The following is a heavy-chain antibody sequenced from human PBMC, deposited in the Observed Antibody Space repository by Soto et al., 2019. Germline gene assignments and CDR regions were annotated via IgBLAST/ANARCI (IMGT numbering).Heavy chain of an antibody. CDR2: IYSGGST. Sequence: GGSLRLSCAASGFTVSSNYMSWVRQAPGKGLEWVSVIYSGGSTYYADSVKGRFTISRDNSKNTLYLQMNSLRAEDTAVYYCARDRKDYAHIYYYYMDVWGKGTTVTVSS. V-gene: IGHV3-66*01. D-gene: IGHD4-17*01. CDR1: GFTVSSNY. J-gene: IGHJ6*03. CDR3: ARDRKDYAHIYYYYMDV.